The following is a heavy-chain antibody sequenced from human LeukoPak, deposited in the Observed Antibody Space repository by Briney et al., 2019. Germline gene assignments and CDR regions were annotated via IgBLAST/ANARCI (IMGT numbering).Heavy chain of an antibody. Sequence: GGSLRLSCAASGFALSSHWMTWVRQVPGRGPGWVANVNRDGSETYYLDSVKGRFTISKDNAKNSLYLQMNSLRAEDTALYHCARNNGMDVWGQGTTVIVSS. CDR3: ARNNGMDV. V-gene: IGHV3-7*03. CDR2: VNRDGSET. CDR1: GFALSSHW. J-gene: IGHJ6*02.